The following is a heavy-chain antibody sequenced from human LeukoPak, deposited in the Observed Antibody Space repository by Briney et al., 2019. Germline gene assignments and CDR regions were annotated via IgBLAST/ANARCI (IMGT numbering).Heavy chain of an antibody. J-gene: IGHJ4*02. CDR1: GGTFSSYA. V-gene: IGHV1-69*04. CDR2: IIPILGIA. Sequence: GASVKVSCKASGGTFSSYAISWVRQAPGQGLEWMGRIIPILGIANYAQKLQGRVTMTTDTSTSTAYMELRSLRSDDTAVYYCARDSRFVVVVTALDYWGQGTLVTVSS. D-gene: IGHD2-21*02. CDR3: ARDSRFVVVVTALDY.